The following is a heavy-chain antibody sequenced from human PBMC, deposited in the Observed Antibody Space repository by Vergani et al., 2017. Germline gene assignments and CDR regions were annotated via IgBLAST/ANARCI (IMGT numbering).Heavy chain of an antibody. V-gene: IGHV3-33*08. CDR2: TWYDGNNK. CDR3: VREGSYCGSTTCRNPSYVYYYHMDV. Sequence: VQLLESGGGLVQPGGSRRLSCAGAGFTFDTYTMASVRQAPGKGLEWVAVTWYDGNNKQYADSVKGRFTISRDNSRNTLDLLMSSLRAEDTAIYYCVREGSYCGSTTCRNPSYVYYYHMDVWGEGTTVTVSS. J-gene: IGHJ6*03. D-gene: IGHD2-21*01. CDR1: GFTFDTYT.